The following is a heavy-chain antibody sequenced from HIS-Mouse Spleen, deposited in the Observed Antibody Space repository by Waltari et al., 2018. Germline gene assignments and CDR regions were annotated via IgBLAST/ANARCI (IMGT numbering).Heavy chain of an antibody. CDR1: GCSISSSSYY. V-gene: IGHV4-39*07. J-gene: IGHJ4*02. CDR2: IYYSGST. CDR3: ARVNSSSWYWVDY. D-gene: IGHD6-13*01. Sequence: QLQLQESGPGLVKPSEPLSLTCTVSGCSISSSSYYWGLIRQPPGKGLEWIGSIYYSGSTYYNPSLKSRVTISVDTSKNQFSLKLSSVTAADTAVYYCARVNSSSWYWVDYWGQGTLVTVSS.